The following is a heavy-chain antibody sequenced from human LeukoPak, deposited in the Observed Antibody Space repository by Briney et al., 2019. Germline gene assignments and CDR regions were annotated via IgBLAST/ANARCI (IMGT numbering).Heavy chain of an antibody. CDR1: GGSFSGYY. J-gene: IGHJ2*01. D-gene: IGHD6-13*01. Sequence: SETLSLTCAVYGGSFSGYYRSWIRQPPGKGPEWIGEINHSGSTNYNPSLKSRVTISVDTSKNQFSLKLSSVTAADTAVYYCARGPQRIAAAGTRYFDLWGRGTLVTVSS. CDR3: ARGPQRIAAAGTRYFDL. V-gene: IGHV4-34*01. CDR2: INHSGST.